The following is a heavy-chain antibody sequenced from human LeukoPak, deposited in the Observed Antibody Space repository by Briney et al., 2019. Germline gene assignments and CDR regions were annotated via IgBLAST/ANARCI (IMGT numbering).Heavy chain of an antibody. V-gene: IGHV4-30-4*01. J-gene: IGHJ4*02. CDR1: GGSIGSGDYY. CDR3: ARGTTVTYYFDY. CDR2: IYYSGST. Sequence: SETLSLTCTVSGGSIGSGDYYWSWIPQPPGTGLEWIGYIYYSGSTYYNPSRESRVTISVDTSKNQFSLKLSSVTAADTAVYYCARGTTVTYYFDYWGQGTLVTVSS. D-gene: IGHD4-17*01.